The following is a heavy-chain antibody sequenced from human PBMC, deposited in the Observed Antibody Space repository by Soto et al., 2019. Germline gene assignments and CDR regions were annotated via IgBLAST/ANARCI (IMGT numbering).Heavy chain of an antibody. J-gene: IGHJ4*02. CDR2: IKQDGSQN. CDR3: ARDHINGWKFVY. CDR1: GFTFSNYW. D-gene: IGHD6-19*01. V-gene: IGHV3-7*01. Sequence: PGGSLRLSCAASGFTFSNYWMSLVRRAPGKGLEWVANIKQDGSQNYYVDSVKGRFTTSRDNTKNSFYLQMNSLRAEDTAVYYCARDHINGWKFVYWAPGTLVTVSS.